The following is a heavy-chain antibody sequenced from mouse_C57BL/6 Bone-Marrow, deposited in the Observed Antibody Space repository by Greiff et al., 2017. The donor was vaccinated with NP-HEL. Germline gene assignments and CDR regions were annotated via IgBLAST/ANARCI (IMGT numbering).Heavy chain of an antibody. CDR1: GYTFTSYG. J-gene: IGHJ2*01. D-gene: IGHD1-1*01. Sequence: VQLVESGAELARPGASVKLSCKASGYTFTSYGISWVKQRTGQGLEWIGEIYPRSGNTYYNEKFKGKATLTADKSSSTAYMELRSLTSEDSAVYFCGDYYGSSWDYWGQGTTLTVSS. CDR2: IYPRSGNT. CDR3: GDYYGSSWDY. V-gene: IGHV1-81*01.